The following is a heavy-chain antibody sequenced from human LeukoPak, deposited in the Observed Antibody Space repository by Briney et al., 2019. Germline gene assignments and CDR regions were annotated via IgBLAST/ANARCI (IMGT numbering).Heavy chain of an antibody. D-gene: IGHD5-12*01. CDR2: INHSGST. V-gene: IGHV4-34*01. Sequence: SETLSLTCAVYGGSFSGYYWSWIRQPPGKGLEWIGEINHSGSTNYNPSLKSRVTISVDTSKNQFSLKLSSVTAADTAVYYCARRSGYVRWYSDYWGQGTLVTVSS. J-gene: IGHJ4*02. CDR3: ARRSGYVRWYSDY. CDR1: GGSFSGYY.